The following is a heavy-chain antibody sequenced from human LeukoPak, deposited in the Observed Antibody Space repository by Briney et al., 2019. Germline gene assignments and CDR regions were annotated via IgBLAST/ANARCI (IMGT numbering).Heavy chain of an antibody. D-gene: IGHD2-2*01. J-gene: IGHJ4*02. Sequence: SQTLSLTCAISGDSVSSNSAVWNWIRQSPSRGLEWLGRAYYRSKWSNNYAVSVKSRIIINPDTSENQFSLQLNSMTPEDTAVYYCARGDQAFDYWGQGTLVTVSS. V-gene: IGHV6-1*01. CDR1: GDSVSSNSAV. CDR2: AYYRSKWSN. CDR3: ARGDQAFDY.